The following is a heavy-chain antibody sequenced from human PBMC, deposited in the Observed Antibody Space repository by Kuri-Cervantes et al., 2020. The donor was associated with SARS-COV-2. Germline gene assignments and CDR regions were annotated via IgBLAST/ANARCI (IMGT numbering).Heavy chain of an antibody. CDR3: AREGYCSGGSCFDY. Sequence: GSLRLSCTVSGGSISSYYWSWIRQPPGKGLEWIGYIYYSGSTNYNPSLKSRVTISVDTSKNQFSLKLSSVTAAGTAVYYCAREGYCSGGSCFDYWGQGTLVTVSS. V-gene: IGHV4-59*01. D-gene: IGHD2-15*01. CDR2: IYYSGST. CDR1: GGSISSYY. J-gene: IGHJ4*02.